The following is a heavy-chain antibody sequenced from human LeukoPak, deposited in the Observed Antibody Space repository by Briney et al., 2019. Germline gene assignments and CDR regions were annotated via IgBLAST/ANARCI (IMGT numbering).Heavy chain of an antibody. J-gene: IGHJ5*02. V-gene: IGHV3-30*02. Sequence: PGGFLRRSCEAAGFTFSKSGMYWVRQAPGRGLEWVAFIQFHGSDIFYADSVEGRFTISRDNSKNTLYLQMNSLRPEDTAVYYCAIDNPIEKVPGLGPGSWGQGTLVTVSS. CDR1: GFTFSKSG. CDR3: AIDNPIEKVPGLGPGS. CDR2: IQFHGSDI. D-gene: IGHD2-2*01.